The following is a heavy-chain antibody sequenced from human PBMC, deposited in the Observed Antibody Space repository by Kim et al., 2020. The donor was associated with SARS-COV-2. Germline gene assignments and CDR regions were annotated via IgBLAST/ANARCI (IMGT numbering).Heavy chain of an antibody. V-gene: IGHV3-11*04. J-gene: IGHJ3*02. Sequence: GGSLRLSCAASGFTFSDYYMSWIRQAPGKGLEWVSYISSSGRTIYYADSVKGRFTISRDNAKNSLYLQMNSLRAEDTAVYYCARGTYSNSGYELAYDAVEIGGHGAMATVFS. CDR1: GFTFSDYY. D-gene: IGHD6-13*01. CDR2: ISSSGRTI. CDR3: ARGTYSNSGYELAYDAVEI.